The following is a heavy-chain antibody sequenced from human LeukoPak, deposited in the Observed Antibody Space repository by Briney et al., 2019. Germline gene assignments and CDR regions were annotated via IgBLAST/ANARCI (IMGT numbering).Heavy chain of an antibody. V-gene: IGHV1-58*02. Sequence: GASVKVSCKASGFTFHTSAMQWVRQARGQRLKWIGWIVLGSGNTVYSHKFHDRVIITRDMSTSTVYMELDSLGSEDTAVYYCAAQRGASLHDFWSTRLFDPWGQGTLVTVSS. D-gene: IGHD3-3*01. CDR2: IVLGSGNT. CDR1: GFTFHTSA. CDR3: AAQRGASLHDFWSTRLFDP. J-gene: IGHJ5*02.